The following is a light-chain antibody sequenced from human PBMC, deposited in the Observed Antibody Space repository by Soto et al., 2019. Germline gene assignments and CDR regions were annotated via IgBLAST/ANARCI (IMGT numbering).Light chain of an antibody. J-gene: IGLJ3*02. CDR1: SSNIGAGYD. CDR2: GNS. V-gene: IGLV1-40*01. CDR3: QSYDSSLSGSWV. Sequence: QSVLTQPPSVSGAPGQRVTISCTGSSSNIGAGYDVHWYQQLPGTAPKLLMYGNSNRPSGVPDRFSGSKSGTSASLAITGGQDEDEADYYCQSYDSSLSGSWVFGGGTKLTVL.